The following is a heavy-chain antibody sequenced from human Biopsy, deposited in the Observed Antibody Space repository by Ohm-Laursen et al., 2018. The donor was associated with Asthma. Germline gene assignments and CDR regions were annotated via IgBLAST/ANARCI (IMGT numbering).Heavy chain of an antibody. V-gene: IGHV4-34*01. D-gene: IGHD2-2*01. CDR1: PGSFSGFF. J-gene: IGHJ5*02. CDR3: ARAGQCSSTSCYNPGWLDP. Sequence: SDTLSLTCGVYPGSFSGFFWTWIRQSPGKGLEWIGETNERGVTNNNPSLKSRVIISIDTYWNRVSLKLTSVTAADTAVYYCARAGQCSSTSCYNPGWLDPWGQGTLVTVSS. CDR2: TNERGVT.